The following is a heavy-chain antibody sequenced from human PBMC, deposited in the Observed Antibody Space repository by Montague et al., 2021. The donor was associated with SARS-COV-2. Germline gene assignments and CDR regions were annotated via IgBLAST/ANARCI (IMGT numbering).Heavy chain of an antibody. CDR3: ARGRQHFNMIVVVMTGGEYYVDY. D-gene: IGHD3-22*01. V-gene: IGHV4-34*01. Sequence: SXTLSLTCAVYGGSFSDYYWSWIRQPPGKGLEWIGEINHRGTSKYNPSLKGRVSISLDTSKNQFSLYLSSVTAADTAVYYCARGRQHFNMIVVVMTGGEYYVDYWGQGTLVTVSS. J-gene: IGHJ4*02. CDR1: GGSFSDYY. CDR2: INHRGTS.